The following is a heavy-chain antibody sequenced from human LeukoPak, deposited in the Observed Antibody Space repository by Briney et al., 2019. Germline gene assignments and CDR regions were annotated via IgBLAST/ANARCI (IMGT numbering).Heavy chain of an antibody. CDR3: ARQKRTRSYYYDSSGYRSHFDY. V-gene: IGHV1-69*06. CDR2: IIPIFGTA. J-gene: IGHJ4*02. Sequence: SVKVSCKASGGTFSSYAISWVRQAPGQGLEWMGGIIPIFGTANYAQKFQGRVTITADKSTSTAYMELSSLRSEDTAVYYCARQKRTRSYYYDSSGYRSHFDYWGQGTLVTVSS. CDR1: GGTFSSYA. D-gene: IGHD3-22*01.